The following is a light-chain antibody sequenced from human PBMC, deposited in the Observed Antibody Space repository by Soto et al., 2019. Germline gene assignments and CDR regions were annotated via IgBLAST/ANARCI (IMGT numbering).Light chain of an antibody. CDR2: GVT. J-gene: IGLJ1*01. V-gene: IGLV2-14*01. Sequence: QSALTQPASVSGSPGQSITISCTGTSSDVGGYNYVSWYQQHPGKAPKLMIYGVTNRPSGVSSRFSGSRSGNMASLTISGLQAEDEAEYFCNSYTSSSTFVFGTGTKVTVL. CDR3: NSYTSSSTFV. CDR1: SSDVGGYNY.